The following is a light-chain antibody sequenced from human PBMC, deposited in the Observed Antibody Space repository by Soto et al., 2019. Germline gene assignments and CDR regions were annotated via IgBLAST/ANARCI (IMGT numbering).Light chain of an antibody. J-gene: IGKJ4*01. Sequence: EILLTQSPATLSLSPGERATLSCRASQSVGSSLAWFQQKPGQPPRLLIYDASNRATGIPARFSGSGSGADFTLTISSLEPEDFAVYYCQQRGSWPQLTFGGGTKVDIK. CDR1: QSVGSS. CDR2: DAS. CDR3: QQRGSWPQLT. V-gene: IGKV3-11*01.